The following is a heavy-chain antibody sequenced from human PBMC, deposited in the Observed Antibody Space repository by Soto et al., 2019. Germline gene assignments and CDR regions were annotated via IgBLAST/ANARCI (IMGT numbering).Heavy chain of an antibody. D-gene: IGHD1-1*01. CDR2: VNYLGNT. CDR1: GGSFSDYY. V-gene: IGHV4-34*02. CDR3: ARSRNLDV. J-gene: IGHJ6*02. Sequence: QVQLQQWGAGLLKPSETLSLTCAVYGGSFSDYYWNWIRQPPGKGLEWIGEVNYLGNTNYSPSLLGRVTISIDTSKNQLSLELTSVTAADTAVYYCARSRNLDVWGQGNTVTVSS.